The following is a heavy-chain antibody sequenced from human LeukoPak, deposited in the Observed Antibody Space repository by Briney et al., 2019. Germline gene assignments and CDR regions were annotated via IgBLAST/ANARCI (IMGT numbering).Heavy chain of an antibody. CDR1: RGTFISYA. J-gene: IGHJ4*02. V-gene: IGHV1-2*06. CDR3: ARERQDSSSSVDY. CDR2: INPNSGGT. D-gene: IGHD6-6*01. Sequence: ASVKVSSKASRGTFISYAISWVRQAPGQGLEWMGRINPNSGGTNYAQKFQGRVTMTRDTSISTAYMELSRLRYDDTAVYYCARERQDSSSSVDYWGQGTLVTVSS.